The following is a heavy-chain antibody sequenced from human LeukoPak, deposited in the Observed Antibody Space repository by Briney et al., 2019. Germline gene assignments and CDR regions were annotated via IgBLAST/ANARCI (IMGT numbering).Heavy chain of an antibody. CDR2: ISDQT. J-gene: IGHJ4*02. V-gene: IGHV3-23*01. D-gene: IGHD4-17*01. CDR1: GFTISIYA. Sequence: GGSLRLSCVVSGFTISIYAMAWVRQAPGKGLEWVSGISDQTYYTDSVRGRFTISRDNSKNTLYLQMNSLRAEDTAVYYCAKGQASVTYKYFFDYWGQGTLVTVSS. CDR3: AKGQASVTYKYFFDY.